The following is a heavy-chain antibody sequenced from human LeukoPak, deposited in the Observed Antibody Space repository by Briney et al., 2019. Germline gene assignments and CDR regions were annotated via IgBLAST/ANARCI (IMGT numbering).Heavy chain of an antibody. CDR3: ARAQYDILTGYYY. Sequence: GASVKVSCKASGYTFTGYYMHWVRQAPGQGLELMGWINPNSGGTNYAQKFQGRVTMTRDTSISTAYMELSRLRSDDTAVYYCARAQYDILTGYYYWGQGTLVTVSS. V-gene: IGHV1-2*02. D-gene: IGHD3-9*01. CDR2: INPNSGGT. J-gene: IGHJ4*02. CDR1: GYTFTGYY.